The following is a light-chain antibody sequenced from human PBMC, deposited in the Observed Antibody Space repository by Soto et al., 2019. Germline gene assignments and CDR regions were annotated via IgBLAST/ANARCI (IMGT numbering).Light chain of an antibody. V-gene: IGKV1-5*03. J-gene: IGKJ1*01. Sequence: DVQMTQSPSTLSASVGDRVTITCRASHSISSYLTWYQQKPGKAPKLLIYKASNLESGVPSRFSGSGSGTEFTLTISSLQADDFAAYYCQQYNSFPWTFGQGTKVDIK. CDR1: HSISSY. CDR2: KAS. CDR3: QQYNSFPWT.